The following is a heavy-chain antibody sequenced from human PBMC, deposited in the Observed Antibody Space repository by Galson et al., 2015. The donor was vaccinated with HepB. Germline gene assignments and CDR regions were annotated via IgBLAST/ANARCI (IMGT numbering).Heavy chain of an antibody. Sequence: CKAYGGTFSSYAISWVRQAPGQGLEWMGGIIPIFGTANYAQKFQGRVTITADKSTSTAYMELSSLGSEDTAVYYCARDPVRGYSYGYVPDYYYGMDVWGQGTTVTVSS. D-gene: IGHD5-18*01. CDR1: GGTFSSYA. CDR2: IIPIFGTA. V-gene: IGHV1-69*06. J-gene: IGHJ6*02. CDR3: ARDPVRGYSYGYVPDYYYGMDV.